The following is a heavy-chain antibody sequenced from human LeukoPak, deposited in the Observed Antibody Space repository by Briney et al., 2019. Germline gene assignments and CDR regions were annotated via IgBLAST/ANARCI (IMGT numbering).Heavy chain of an antibody. J-gene: IGHJ4*02. Sequence: PSETLSLTCAVYGGSFSGYYWSWIRQPPGKGLEWIGEINHSGSTNYNPSLKSRVTISVDTSKNQFSLKLSSVTAADTAVYYCARPKTRGSGNPTSFDYWGQGTLVTVSS. V-gene: IGHV4-34*01. D-gene: IGHD3-3*01. CDR3: ARPKTRGSGNPTSFDY. CDR2: INHSGST. CDR1: GGSFSGYY.